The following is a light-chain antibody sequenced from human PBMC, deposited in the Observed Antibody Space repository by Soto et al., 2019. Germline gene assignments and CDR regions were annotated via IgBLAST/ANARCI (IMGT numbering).Light chain of an antibody. Sequence: EIVLTQSPATLSVSPGERATLSCRASQYISTNLAWSQQKPGQAPRLLIFGASTRATGIPARFSGSGSGTEFTLNISSLQSEDFAVYYCQQYNNWTPEITFGGGTKVEIK. J-gene: IGKJ4*01. CDR1: QYISTN. V-gene: IGKV3-15*01. CDR3: QQYNNWTPEIT. CDR2: GAS.